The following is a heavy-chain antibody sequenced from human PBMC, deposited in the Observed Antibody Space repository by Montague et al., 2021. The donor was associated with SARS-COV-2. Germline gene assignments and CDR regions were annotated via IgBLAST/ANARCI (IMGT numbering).Heavy chain of an antibody. CDR1: GDSVSSNIAT. J-gene: IGHJ4*02. CDR3: ARIPVGSKYYFDF. CDR2: TYHRSKRYN. D-gene: IGHD2-2*01. Sequence: CAISGDSVSSNIATCNWIRQSPSRGLEWLGRTYHRSKRYNDYAESMKSRITIDPDTSKHQFSLHLNSVTPEDTAVYYCARIPVGSKYYFDFWGQGTLVTVSS. V-gene: IGHV6-1*01.